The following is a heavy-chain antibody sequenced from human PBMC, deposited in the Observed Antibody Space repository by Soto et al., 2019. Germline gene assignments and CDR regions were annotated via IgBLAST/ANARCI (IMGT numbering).Heavy chain of an antibody. D-gene: IGHD1-26*01. Sequence: EVQLVESGGGLVKPGGSLRLSCAASGFTFSSYSMNWVRQAPGKGLEWVSSISSSSSYIYYADSVKGRFTISRDNAKNSLYLQVNSLRAEDTAVYYCARDRGTHSGSYSFWFDPWGQGTLVTVSS. CDR2: ISSSSSYI. J-gene: IGHJ5*02. CDR1: GFTFSSYS. V-gene: IGHV3-21*01. CDR3: ARDRGTHSGSYSFWFDP.